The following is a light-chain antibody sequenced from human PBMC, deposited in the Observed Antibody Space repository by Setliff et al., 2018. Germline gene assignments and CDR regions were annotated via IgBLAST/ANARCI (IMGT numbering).Light chain of an antibody. CDR2: EVS. V-gene: IGLV2-14*01. CDR1: SSDVGYYNY. J-gene: IGLJ1*01. Sequence: QSALTQPASVSGSPGQSITISCTGTSSDVGYYNYVSWYQQHPGKAPKLMIYEVSNRPSGVSNRFSGSKSGNTASLTISGLQAEDEADHYCSSYTSSSIRVFGTGTKVTVL. CDR3: SSYTSSSIRV.